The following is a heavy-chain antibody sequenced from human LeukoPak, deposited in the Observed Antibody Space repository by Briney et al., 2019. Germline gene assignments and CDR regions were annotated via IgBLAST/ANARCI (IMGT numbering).Heavy chain of an antibody. J-gene: IGHJ4*02. Sequence: GGSLRLYCAASGFTFSDYYMTWIRQAPGEGLELVSYISTFSPSGSTIFYADSVKGRFTISRDNAKNSLYLQMNSLRAEDTAVYYCARDLGAAAGYFDCWGQGTLVTVSS. V-gene: IGHV3-11*01. CDR2: ISTFSPSGSTI. CDR1: GFTFSDYY. CDR3: ARDLGAAAGYFDC. D-gene: IGHD6-13*01.